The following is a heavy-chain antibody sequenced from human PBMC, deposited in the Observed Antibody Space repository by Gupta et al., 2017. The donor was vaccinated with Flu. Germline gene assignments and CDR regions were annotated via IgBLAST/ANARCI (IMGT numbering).Heavy chain of an antibody. CDR3: AKLGDPGKDYYYYMDV. CDR2: ISGSGGST. J-gene: IGHJ6*03. Sequence: PGKGMEWFSAISGSGGSTYYADSVKGRFTISRDNSKNTLYLQMNSLRAEDTAVYYCAKLGDPGKDYYYYMDVWGKGTTVTVSS. D-gene: IGHD7-27*01. V-gene: IGHV3-23*01.